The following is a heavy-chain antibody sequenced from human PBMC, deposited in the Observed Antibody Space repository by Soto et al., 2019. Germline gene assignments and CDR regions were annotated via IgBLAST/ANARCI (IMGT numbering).Heavy chain of an antibody. CDR3: AKRSSYVLLYPTDY. Sequence: GGSLRLSCAASGFTFSSYAMSWVRQAPGKGLEWVSAISGSGGSTYYADSVKGRFTISRDNSKNTLYLQMNSLRAEDTAVYYCAKRSSYVLLYPTDYWGQGTLVTVSS. J-gene: IGHJ4*02. D-gene: IGHD2-8*01. CDR2: ISGSGGST. CDR1: GFTFSSYA. V-gene: IGHV3-23*01.